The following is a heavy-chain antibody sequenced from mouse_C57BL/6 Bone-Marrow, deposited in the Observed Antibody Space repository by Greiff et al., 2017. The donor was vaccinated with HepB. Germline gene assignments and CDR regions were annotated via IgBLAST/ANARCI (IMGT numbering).Heavy chain of an antibody. D-gene: IGHD5-1*01. V-gene: IGHV5-6*01. CDR1: GFTFSSYG. CDR3: ARHVSTWDY. J-gene: IGHJ4*01. CDR2: ISSGGSYT. Sequence: DVQLVESGGDLVKPGGSLKLSCAASGFTFSSYGMSWVRQTPDKRLEWVATISSGGSYTYYPDSVKGRFTISRDNAKNTLYLQMSSLKSEDTAMYYCARHVSTWDYWGQGTSVTVSS.